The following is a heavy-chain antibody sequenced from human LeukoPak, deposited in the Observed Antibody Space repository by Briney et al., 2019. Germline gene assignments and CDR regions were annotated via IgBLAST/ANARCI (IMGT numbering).Heavy chain of an antibody. Sequence: PGGSLRLSCAASGFTFSSYAMSWVRQAPGKGLEWVSAISGSGGSTYYADPVKGRFTISRDNSKNTLYLQMNSLRAEDTAVYYCACLSGWVVVPAASFDYWGQGTLVTVSS. J-gene: IGHJ4*02. CDR2: ISGSGGST. D-gene: IGHD2-2*01. CDR1: GFTFSSYA. CDR3: ACLSGWVVVPAASFDY. V-gene: IGHV3-23*01.